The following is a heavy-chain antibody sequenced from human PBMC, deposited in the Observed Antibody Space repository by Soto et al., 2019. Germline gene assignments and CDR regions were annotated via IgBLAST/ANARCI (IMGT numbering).Heavy chain of an antibody. J-gene: IGHJ4*02. CDR2: IIPIFGTA. D-gene: IGHD5-12*01. Sequence: GASLKVSCKASGGTFSSYAISRVRQAPGQGLEWMGGIIPIFGTANYAQKFQGRVTITADESTSTAYMELSSLRSEDTAVYYCARDYFGGYDRGVDYWGQGTLVTVSS. V-gene: IGHV1-69*13. CDR3: ARDYFGGYDRGVDY. CDR1: GGTFSSYA.